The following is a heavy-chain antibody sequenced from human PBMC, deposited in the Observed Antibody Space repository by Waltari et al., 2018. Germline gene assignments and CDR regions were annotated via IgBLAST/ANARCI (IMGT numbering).Heavy chain of an antibody. CDR3: SHSSGYSNAFDI. CDR2: ISGSGGRT. CDR1: GFTFSSYA. Sequence: EVQLVESGGGLVQPGGSLRLSCAASGFTFSSYAMSWVRQAPGKGLEWVSAISGSGGRTYYADSVKGRFTISRDNSKNTLYLQMNSLRAEDTAVYYCSHSSGYSNAFDIWGQGTMVTVSS. V-gene: IGHV3-23*04. D-gene: IGHD3-22*01. J-gene: IGHJ3*02.